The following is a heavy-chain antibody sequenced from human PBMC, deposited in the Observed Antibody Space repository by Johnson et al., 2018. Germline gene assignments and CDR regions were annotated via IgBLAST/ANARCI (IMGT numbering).Heavy chain of an antibody. V-gene: IGHV4-59*01. CDR2: MYHSGGT. CDR1: GGSISSYY. CDR3: ARGRGTGSYSQAYLDH. Sequence: QVQLQESGPGLVKXSDTLSLMCTVSGGSISSYYYHWIRQSPGKGLEWIGYMYHSGGTNYNPSLNGRVTISLDTSKNQFSLKLSSVTAVDTAVYYCARGRGTGSYSQAYLDHWGQGTLVTVSS. D-gene: IGHD3-3*02. J-gene: IGHJ1*01.